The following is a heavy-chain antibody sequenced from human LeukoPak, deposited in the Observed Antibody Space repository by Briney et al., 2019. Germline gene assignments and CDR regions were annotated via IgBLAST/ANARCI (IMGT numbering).Heavy chain of an antibody. CDR1: GGTFSGYA. CDR3: ASPGILTGYYLVWDY. J-gene: IGHJ4*02. Sequence: GASVKVSCKASGGTFSGYAISWVRQAPGQGLEWMGGIIPIFGTANYAQKFQGRVTITADKSTSTAYMELSSLRSEDTAVYYCASPGILTGYYLVWDYWGQGTLVTVSS. D-gene: IGHD3-9*01. CDR2: IIPIFGTA. V-gene: IGHV1-69*06.